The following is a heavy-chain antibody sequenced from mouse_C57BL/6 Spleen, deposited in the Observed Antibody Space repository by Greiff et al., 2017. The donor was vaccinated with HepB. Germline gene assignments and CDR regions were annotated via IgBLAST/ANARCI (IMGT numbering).Heavy chain of an antibody. CDR2: IYPSDSET. CDR3: ARVTDYSNGFAY. D-gene: IGHD2-5*01. Sequence: QVQLQQPGAELVRPGSSVKLSCKASGYTFTSYWMDWVKQRPGQGLEWIGNIYPSDSETHYNQKFKDKATLTVDKSSSTAYMQLSSLTSEDSAVYYCARVTDYSNGFAYWGQGTLVTVSA. J-gene: IGHJ3*01. CDR1: GYTFTSYW. V-gene: IGHV1-61*01.